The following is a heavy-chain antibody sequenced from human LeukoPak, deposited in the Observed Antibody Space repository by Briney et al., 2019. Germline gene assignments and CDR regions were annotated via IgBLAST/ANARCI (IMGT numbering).Heavy chain of an antibody. Sequence: SETLSLTCTVSGGFIRSGGYYWNWIRQFPGKGLQWIGYIYYGGTTYYNPSLESRVSISVDTSKNQFSLKLTSVTAADTAIYYCSRAQYYEILTHSNWFDPWGQGTLVSVSS. CDR3: SRAQYYEILTHSNWFDP. CDR2: IYYGGTT. D-gene: IGHD3-9*01. J-gene: IGHJ5*02. CDR1: GGFIRSGGYY. V-gene: IGHV4-31*03.